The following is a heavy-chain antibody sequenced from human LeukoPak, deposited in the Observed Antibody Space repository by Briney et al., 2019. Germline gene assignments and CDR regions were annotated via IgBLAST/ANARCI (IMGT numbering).Heavy chain of an antibody. CDR2: IYPGDSDT. D-gene: IGHD6-6*01. CDR1: GYSFSNYW. CDR3: ARREAPYDAFQI. Sequence: GESLKISCKASGYSFSNYWIGWVRQMPGKGLEWMGIIYPGDSDTRYSPSFQGQVTISADKSITTAYLQWSSLKASDTAMYYCARREAPYDAFQIWGQGTMVTVSS. V-gene: IGHV5-51*01. J-gene: IGHJ3*02.